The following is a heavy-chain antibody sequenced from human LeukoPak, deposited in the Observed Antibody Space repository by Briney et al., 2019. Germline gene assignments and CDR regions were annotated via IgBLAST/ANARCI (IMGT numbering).Heavy chain of an antibody. D-gene: IGHD2-15*01. CDR3: ARRADMYYFDY. Sequence: KPSETLSLTCAVYGGSFSGYYWSWIRQPPGKGLEWIGEINHSGSTNYNPSLKSRVTMSVDTSKNQFSLKLSSVTAADTAVYYCARRADMYYFDYWGQGTLVTVSS. CDR1: GGSFSGYY. V-gene: IGHV4-34*01. CDR2: INHSGST. J-gene: IGHJ4*02.